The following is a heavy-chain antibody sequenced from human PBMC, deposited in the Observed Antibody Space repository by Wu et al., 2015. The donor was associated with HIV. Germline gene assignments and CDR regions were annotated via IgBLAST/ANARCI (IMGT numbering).Heavy chain of an antibody. CDR1: GDSFYSYA. Sequence: QVQLVQFGAEVKKPGSSVKVTCKASGDSFYSYAISWVRQAPGQGFEWLGGINPLFGTTKNAQKFQDRVTITTDESRGSAYLELSSLRSEDTAVYYCAINTDSVATSLYSLGVWGQGDRGHRLL. J-gene: IGHJ6*02. V-gene: IGHV1-69*05. D-gene: IGHD5-12*01. CDR3: AINTDSVATSLYSLGV. CDR2: INPLFGTT.